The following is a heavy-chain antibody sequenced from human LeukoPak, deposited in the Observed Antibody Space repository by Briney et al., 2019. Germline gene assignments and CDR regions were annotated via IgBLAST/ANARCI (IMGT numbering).Heavy chain of an antibody. CDR3: ARVHYCDSSGLYD. Sequence: GGSLRLSCAASGFTVSSNYMSWVRQAPGKGLEWVSVIYSGGSTYYADSVKGRFTISRDNSKNTLYLQMNSLRAEDTAVYYCARVHYCDSSGLYDWGQGTLVTVSS. CDR2: IYSGGST. D-gene: IGHD3-22*01. CDR1: GFTVSSNY. J-gene: IGHJ4*02. V-gene: IGHV3-66*02.